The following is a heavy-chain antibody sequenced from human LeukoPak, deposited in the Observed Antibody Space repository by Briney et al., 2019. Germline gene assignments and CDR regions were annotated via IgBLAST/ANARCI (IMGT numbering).Heavy chain of an antibody. J-gene: IGHJ4*02. CDR2: INPSGGST. CDR3: ARMVAATGHGDY. V-gene: IGHV1-46*01. CDR1: GYTFTSYY. D-gene: IGHD2-15*01. Sequence: ASVKVSCKASGYTFTSYYMHWVRQAPGQGLEWMGIINPSGGSTSYARKFQGRVTMTRDMSTSTVYMELSSLRSEDTAVYYCARMVAATGHGDYWGQGTLVTVSS.